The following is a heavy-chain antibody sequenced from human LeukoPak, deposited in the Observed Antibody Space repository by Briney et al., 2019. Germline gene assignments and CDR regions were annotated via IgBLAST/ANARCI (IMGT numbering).Heavy chain of an antibody. D-gene: IGHD3-9*01. V-gene: IGHV4-4*02. CDR2: IYRSGST. CDR3: ASLDILIDWSDP. CDR1: GGSISSNTW. Sequence: TPSETLSLTCTVSGGSISSNTWWSWVRQPPGKGLEWIGEIYRSGSTNYNPSLKTRVTMSVDKSKNQFSLKLTSVTAADTAVYYCASLDILIDWSDPWGQGTLVTVSS. J-gene: IGHJ5*02.